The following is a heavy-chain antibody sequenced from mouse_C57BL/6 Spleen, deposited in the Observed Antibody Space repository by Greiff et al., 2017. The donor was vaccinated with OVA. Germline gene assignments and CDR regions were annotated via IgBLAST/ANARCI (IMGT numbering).Heavy chain of an antibody. CDR1: GYTFTSYW. Sequence: VQLQQPGAELVRPGSSVKLSCKASGYTFTSYWMHWVKQRPIQGLEWIGNIDPSDSETHYNQKFKDKATLTVDKSSSTAYMQLSSLTSEASADYYGARRGDSSGYSFDYWGQGTTLTVSS. V-gene: IGHV1-52*01. CDR3: ARRGDSSGYSFDY. J-gene: IGHJ2*01. CDR2: IDPSDSET. D-gene: IGHD3-2*02.